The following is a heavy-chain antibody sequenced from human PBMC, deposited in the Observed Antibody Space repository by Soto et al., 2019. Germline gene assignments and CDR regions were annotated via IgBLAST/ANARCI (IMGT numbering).Heavy chain of an antibody. J-gene: IGHJ4*03. CDR2: ISPSGGRT. V-gene: IGHV3-23*01. CDR3: AKEYSTNLNVRRSGY. Sequence: EVQLLESGGGLVQPGGSLRLSCAASGFTFNSYTMSWVRQAPGKGLEWVSAISPSGGRTYYAASVQGRFTISRDNSKNLLYMDMTSLRADDAAEYYCAKEYSTNLNVRRSGYLGLGTLVTLPS. D-gene: IGHD2-2*01. CDR1: GFTFNSYT.